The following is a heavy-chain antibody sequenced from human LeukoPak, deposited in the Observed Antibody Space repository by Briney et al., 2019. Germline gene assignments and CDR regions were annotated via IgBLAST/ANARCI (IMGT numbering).Heavy chain of an antibody. CDR2: IIPILGIA. V-gene: IGHV1-69*04. CDR3: ARDRTRALGRQYNWFDP. CDR1: GGTFSSYA. Sequence: SVKVSCKASGGTFSSYAISWVRQAPGQGLEWMGRIIPILGIANYAQKFQGRVTITADKSTSTAYMELSSLRSEDTAVYYCARDRTRALGRQYNWFDPWSQGTLVTVSS. J-gene: IGHJ5*02. D-gene: IGHD1-14*01.